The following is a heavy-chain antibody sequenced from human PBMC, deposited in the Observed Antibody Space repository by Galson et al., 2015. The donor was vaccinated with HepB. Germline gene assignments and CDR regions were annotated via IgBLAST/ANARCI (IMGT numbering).Heavy chain of an antibody. CDR2: IWYDGSNK. J-gene: IGHJ4*02. V-gene: IGHV3-33*01. Sequence: SLRLSCAASGFTFSSYGMHWVRQAPGKGLEWVAVIWYDGSNKYYADSVKGRFTISRDNSKNTLYLQMNSLRAEDTAVYYCASRFGPVVNRYWGQGTLVTVSS. CDR3: ASRFGPVVNRY. D-gene: IGHD3-22*01. CDR1: GFTFSSYG.